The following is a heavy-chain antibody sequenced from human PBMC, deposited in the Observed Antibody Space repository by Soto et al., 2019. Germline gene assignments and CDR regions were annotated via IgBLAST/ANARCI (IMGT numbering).Heavy chain of an antibody. Sequence: QLQLQESGPGLVKPSETLSLTCTVSGGSISSSSYYWGWIRQPPGKGLEWIGSIYYSGSTYYNPSLKSRVTISVDTSKNQFSLQLSSVTAADTAVYYCATTYYFGSGSAYWVQGTLVTVSS. CDR3: ATTYYFGSGSAY. CDR1: GGSISSSSYY. J-gene: IGHJ4*02. D-gene: IGHD3-10*01. V-gene: IGHV4-39*01. CDR2: IYYSGST.